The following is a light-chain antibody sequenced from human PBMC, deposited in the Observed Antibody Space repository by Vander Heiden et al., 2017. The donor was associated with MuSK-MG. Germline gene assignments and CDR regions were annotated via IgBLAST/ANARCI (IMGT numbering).Light chain of an antibody. CDR1: SSDVGGYNH. Sequence: QSALTQPASVSGSPGQSITISCTGTSSDVGGYNHVSWSQHHPGKAPKVMIYDVSNRPSGVSNRFSGAKSGNTASLTSSGLQAEDEADYYCSSFTSSNTVVFGGGTKLTVL. J-gene: IGLJ3*02. V-gene: IGLV2-14*03. CDR2: DVS. CDR3: SSFTSSNTVV.